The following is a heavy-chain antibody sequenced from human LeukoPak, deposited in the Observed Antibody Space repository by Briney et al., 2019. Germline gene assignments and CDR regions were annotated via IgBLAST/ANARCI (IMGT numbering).Heavy chain of an antibody. V-gene: IGHV1-18*04. D-gene: IGHD6-19*01. CDR1: GYTFSNYG. Sequence: ASVKVSGKASGYTFSNYGISWVRQAPGLGLEWMGWTSYNGNTNYAQKFQDRVTMTTDTSTTTAYMELRSLESDDTAVCYCARHSGSGWQALGYWGQGTLVTVSS. CDR3: ARHSGSGWQALGY. CDR2: TSYNGNT. J-gene: IGHJ4*02.